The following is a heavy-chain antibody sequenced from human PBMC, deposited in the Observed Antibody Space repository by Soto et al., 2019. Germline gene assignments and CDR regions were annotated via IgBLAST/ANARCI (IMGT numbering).Heavy chain of an antibody. CDR1: GYSFTSYW. CDR3: ARQNWNYVVEFDY. D-gene: IGHD1-7*01. CDR2: IDPSDSYT. Sequence: GESLKISFKGSGYSFTSYWISWVLQMPGKGLEWMGRIDPSDSYTNYSPSFKGHVTISADKSISTAYLQLSSLKASDTAMYYCARQNWNYVVEFDYWGQGTLVTVSS. J-gene: IGHJ4*02. V-gene: IGHV5-10-1*01.